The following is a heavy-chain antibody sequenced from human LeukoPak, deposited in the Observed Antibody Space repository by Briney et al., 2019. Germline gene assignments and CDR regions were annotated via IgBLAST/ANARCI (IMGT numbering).Heavy chain of an antibody. V-gene: IGHV4-34*01. CDR3: ARRPLGYCSSTSCAGRYWFDP. J-gene: IGHJ5*02. CDR1: GGSFSGYY. CDR2: INHSGST. Sequence: PSXTLSLTCAVYGGSFSGYYWSWIRQPPGKGLEWIGEINHSGSTNYNPSLKRRVTISVDTSKNQFSLKLSSVTAADTAVYYCARRPLGYCSSTSCAGRYWFDPWGQGTLVTVSS. D-gene: IGHD2-2*01.